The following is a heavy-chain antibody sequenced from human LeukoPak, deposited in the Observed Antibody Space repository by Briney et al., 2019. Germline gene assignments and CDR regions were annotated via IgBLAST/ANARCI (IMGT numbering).Heavy chain of an antibody. J-gene: IGHJ6*03. V-gene: IGHV3-23*01. CDR1: GFTFSSYG. CDR2: ISGSGGST. D-gene: IGHD3-22*01. CDR3: AKLRGDYDSSGYYSNYYYMDV. Sequence: GGTLRLSCAASGFTFSSYGMSWVRQAPGKGLGWVSPISGSGGSTYYADSVKGRFTISRDNSKNTLYLQMNSLRAEDTAVYYCAKLRGDYDSSGYYSNYYYMDVWGKGTTVTISS.